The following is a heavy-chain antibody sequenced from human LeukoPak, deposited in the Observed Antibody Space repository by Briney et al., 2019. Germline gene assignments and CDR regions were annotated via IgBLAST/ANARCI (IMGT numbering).Heavy chain of an antibody. CDR1: GFTFSSHW. Sequence: GGSLRLSCAASGFTFSSHWMHWVRQAPGKGLVWVSRINSDVSSTSYADSVKGRFTISRDNAKNTLYLQMNSLRVEDTAVYYCARVRIAATEGPFDYWGQGTLVTVSS. V-gene: IGHV3-74*01. CDR2: INSDVSST. J-gene: IGHJ4*02. D-gene: IGHD6-13*01. CDR3: ARVRIAATEGPFDY.